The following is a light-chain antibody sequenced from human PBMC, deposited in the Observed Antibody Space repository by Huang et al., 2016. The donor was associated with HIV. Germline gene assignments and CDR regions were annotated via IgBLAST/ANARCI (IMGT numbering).Light chain of an antibody. CDR2: GAS. Sequence: EMVMTQSPATLSASPGERATLSCRASQSVSNNLAWYQHNTGQAPRLLIHGASTRATGIPARFSGSGSGTEFTLTISSLQSEDFALYYCQQYNNWPWAFGQGTKVEIK. V-gene: IGKV3-15*01. CDR1: QSVSNN. J-gene: IGKJ1*01. CDR3: QQYNNWPWA.